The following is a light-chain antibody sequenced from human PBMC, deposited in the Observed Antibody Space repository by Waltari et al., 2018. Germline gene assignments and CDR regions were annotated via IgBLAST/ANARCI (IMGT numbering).Light chain of an antibody. V-gene: IGLV2-23*02. CDR3: CSYGGVNTLGVL. J-gene: IGLJ2*01. CDR1: SADVGGYNL. Sequence: QSALTQPASVSGSPGQSITITCTGSSADVGGYNLVSWYQHHPGQAPRLLIYEVNERPSALPSRFSGSKSGNTASLTISGLQIEDEADYYCCSYGGVNTLGVLFGGGSKLTV. CDR2: EVN.